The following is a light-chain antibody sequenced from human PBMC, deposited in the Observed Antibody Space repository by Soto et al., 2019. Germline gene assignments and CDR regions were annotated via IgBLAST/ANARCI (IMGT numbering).Light chain of an antibody. CDR1: QSITNNY. J-gene: IGKJ4*01. CDR3: QQYGYLVT. V-gene: IGKV3-20*01. Sequence: EIVLTQSPGTLSLSPGEGAILXCRASQSITNNYLAWYQQKPGRAHRLLIYGASSRATGIPDRFSGSGSGTDFTLTISRLEPEDFAMYYCQQYGYLVTFGGGTKVDIK. CDR2: GAS.